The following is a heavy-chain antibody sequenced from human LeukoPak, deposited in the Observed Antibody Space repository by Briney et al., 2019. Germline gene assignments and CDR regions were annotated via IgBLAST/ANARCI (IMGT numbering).Heavy chain of an antibody. Sequence: GGSLRLSCAASGFTFSSYAMHWVRQAPGKGLEWVAVISYDGSNKYYADSVKGRFTISRDNSKNTLYLQMNSLRAEDTAVYYCARALFVAAGNLDDYWGQGTLVTVSS. J-gene: IGHJ4*02. CDR1: GFTFSSYA. V-gene: IGHV3-30-3*01. D-gene: IGHD6-13*01. CDR2: ISYDGSNK. CDR3: ARALFVAAGNLDDY.